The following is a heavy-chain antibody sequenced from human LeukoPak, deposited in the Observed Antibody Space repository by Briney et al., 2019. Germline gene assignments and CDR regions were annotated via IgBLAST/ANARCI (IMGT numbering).Heavy chain of an antibody. J-gene: IGHJ4*02. V-gene: IGHV3-30-3*01. CDR2: ISYDGSNK. CDR1: GLTFSSYA. D-gene: IGHD6-13*01. Sequence: GRSLRLSCAASGLTFSSYAMHWVRQAPGKGLEWVAVISYDGSNKYYADSVKGRFTISRDNSKNTLYLQMNSLRAEDTAVYYCARVRQQLVLRGYYFDYWGQGTLVTVSS. CDR3: ARVRQQLVLRGYYFDY.